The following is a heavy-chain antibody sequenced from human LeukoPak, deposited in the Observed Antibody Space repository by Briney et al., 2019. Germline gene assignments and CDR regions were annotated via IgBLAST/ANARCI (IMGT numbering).Heavy chain of an antibody. D-gene: IGHD2-2*01. V-gene: IGHV3-48*03. J-gene: IGHJ4*02. CDR2: ISSSGSTI. CDR3: ARLGTPNRRHCSSTSCYEDY. CDR1: GFTFSSYE. Sequence: QPGGSLRLSCAASGFTFSSYEMNWVRQAPGKGLEWVSYISSSGSTIYYADSVKGRFTISRDNAKNSLYLQMNSLRAEDTAVYYCARLGTPNRRHCSSTSCYEDYWGQGTLVTVSS.